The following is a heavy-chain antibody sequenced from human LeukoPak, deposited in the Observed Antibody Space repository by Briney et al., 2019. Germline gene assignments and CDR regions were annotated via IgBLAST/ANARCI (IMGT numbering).Heavy chain of an antibody. CDR3: ARYSGSYSGFDY. V-gene: IGHV4-59*08. Sequence: SETLSLTCTVSGGSMSDYFWSWIRQPPEKGLEWIGYVHYSGSTNYNPSLKSRVTILVDTSKNQFSLKLRSVAAADTAVYYCARYSGSYSGFDYWGQGTLVTVSS. CDR2: VHYSGST. D-gene: IGHD1-26*01. J-gene: IGHJ4*02. CDR1: GGSMSDYF.